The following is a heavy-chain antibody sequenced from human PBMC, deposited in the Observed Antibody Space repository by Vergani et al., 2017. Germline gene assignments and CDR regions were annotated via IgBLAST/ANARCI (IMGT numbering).Heavy chain of an antibody. J-gene: IGHJ4*02. Sequence: EVQLVESGGGLVQPGGSLRLSCAASGFTFSSYWLHWVRQAPGKGLVWVSRINSDGSSTSYADSVKGRFTISRDNAKNTLYLQMNSLRAEDTAVYYCAREIVYYYDSSGYFDYWGQGTLVTVSS. V-gene: IGHV3-74*01. D-gene: IGHD3-22*01. CDR1: GFTFSSYW. CDR3: AREIVYYYDSSGYFDY. CDR2: INSDGSST.